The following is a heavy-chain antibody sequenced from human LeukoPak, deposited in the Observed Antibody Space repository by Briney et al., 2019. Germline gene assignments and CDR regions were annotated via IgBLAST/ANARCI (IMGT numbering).Heavy chain of an antibody. J-gene: IGHJ4*02. V-gene: IGHV4-59*12. CDR2: IYYSGST. CDR1: GGSISSYY. Sequence: SETLSLTCTVSGGSISSYYWSWIRQPPGKGLEWIGYIYYSGSTNYNPSLKSRVTISVDTSKNQFSLKLSSVTAADTAVYYCARGDRDGYNYWGQGTLVTVSS. D-gene: IGHD5-24*01. CDR3: ARGDRDGYNY.